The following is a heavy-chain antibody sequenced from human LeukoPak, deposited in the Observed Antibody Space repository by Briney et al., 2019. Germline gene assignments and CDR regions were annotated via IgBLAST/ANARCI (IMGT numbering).Heavy chain of an antibody. J-gene: IGHJ4*02. D-gene: IGHD6-19*01. V-gene: IGHV3-30-3*02. Sequence: GGSLRLSCAASGFTFTNYPMHWVRQAPGRGPEWVAVISSDGINKYYADSVKGRFTISRDNSENTLYLQMNSLRPEDTAVYYCAKTPWGQWLVLGYWGQGTLVTVSS. CDR3: AKTPWGQWLVLGY. CDR2: ISSDGINK. CDR1: GFTFTNYP.